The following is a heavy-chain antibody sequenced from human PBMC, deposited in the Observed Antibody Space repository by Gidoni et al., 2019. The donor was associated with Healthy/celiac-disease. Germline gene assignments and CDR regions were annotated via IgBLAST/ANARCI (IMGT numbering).Heavy chain of an antibody. CDR2: IIPIFGTA. CDR1: GGAFSSYA. D-gene: IGHD2-21*01. CDR3: ARDLVGGDEGYFDY. J-gene: IGHJ4*02. Sequence: VQLVQSGAEVTKPGASVPLSFTPSGGAFSSYAISWVRQAPGQGLEWMGGIIPIFGTANYAQKFQGRVTITADKSTSTAYMELSSLRSEDTAVYYCARDLVGGDEGYFDYWGQGTLVTVSS. V-gene: IGHV1-69*06.